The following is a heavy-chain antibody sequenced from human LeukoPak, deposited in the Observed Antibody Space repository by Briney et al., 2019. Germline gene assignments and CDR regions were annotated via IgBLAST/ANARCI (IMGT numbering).Heavy chain of an antibody. CDR3: ARVRTYYDILTGYSDNAFDI. V-gene: IGHV4-4*07. CDR1: GGSISSYC. Sequence: SETLSLTCTVSGGSISSYCWSWIRQPAGKGLEWIGRIYTSGSTNYNPSLKSRVTMSVDTSKNQFSLKLSSVTAADTAVYYCARVRTYYDILTGYSDNAFDIWGQGTMVTVSS. J-gene: IGHJ3*02. D-gene: IGHD3-9*01. CDR2: IYTSGST.